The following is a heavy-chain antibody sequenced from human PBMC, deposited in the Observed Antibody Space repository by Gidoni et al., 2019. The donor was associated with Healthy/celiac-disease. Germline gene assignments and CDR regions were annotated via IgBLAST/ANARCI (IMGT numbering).Heavy chain of an antibody. CDR2: NRSKANSYAT. J-gene: IGHJ4*02. CDR3: TRWNPAVADIDY. CDR1: VFTFSGSA. D-gene: IGHD6-19*01. Sequence: EVQLVESGGGLVQPGGSLKLSCAASVFTFSGSAMHWVRQASGKGLEWVGRNRSKANSYATAYAASVKGRFTISRDDSKNTAYLQMNSLKTEDTAVYYCTRWNPAVADIDYWGQGTLVTVSS. V-gene: IGHV3-73*02.